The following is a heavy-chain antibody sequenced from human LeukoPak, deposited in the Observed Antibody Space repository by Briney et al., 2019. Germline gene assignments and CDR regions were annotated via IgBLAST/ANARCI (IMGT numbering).Heavy chain of an antibody. J-gene: IGHJ6*02. V-gene: IGHV3-11*01. CDR1: GFTLSDYY. CDR2: ISSSGSTI. D-gene: IGHD2-2*02. Sequence: GGSLRLSCAASGFTLSDYYMSWIRQAPGKGLEWVSYISSSGSTIYYADSVKGRFTISRDNAKNSLYLQMNSLRAEDTAVYYCTSLVVPAAIHDYYYGMDVWGQGTTVTVSS. CDR3: TSLVVPAAIHDYYYGMDV.